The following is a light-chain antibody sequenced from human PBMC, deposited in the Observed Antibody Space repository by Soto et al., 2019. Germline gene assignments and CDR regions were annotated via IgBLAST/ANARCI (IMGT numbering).Light chain of an antibody. CDR2: DAS. V-gene: IGKV3-11*01. J-gene: IGKJ4*01. Sequence: EIVLTQSPATLSLSPGERATLSCRASQSVSSYLAWYQQKPGQAPRLLIYDASNRATGIPARFSGSGSGTDGTITISSLEPEDFEVYDGQQRSNWPLTFGGGTKVDIK. CDR3: QQRSNWPLT. CDR1: QSVSSY.